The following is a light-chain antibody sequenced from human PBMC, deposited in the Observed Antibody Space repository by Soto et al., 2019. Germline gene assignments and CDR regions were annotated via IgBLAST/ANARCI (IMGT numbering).Light chain of an antibody. CDR3: HQYNNWPIT. V-gene: IGKV3-15*01. CDR2: GPS. CDR1: QSVVSN. Sequence: EIVLTQSPATLSVSPGERATLSCRASQSVVSNLAWFQQTPGQAPRLLIYGPSTRATGIPARCSARGFGTELPLTISSLPSEDFGLYYCHQYNNWPITFGQGTRLEIK. J-gene: IGKJ5*01.